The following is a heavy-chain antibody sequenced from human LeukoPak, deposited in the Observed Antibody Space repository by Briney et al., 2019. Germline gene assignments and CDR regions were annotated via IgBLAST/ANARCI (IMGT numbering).Heavy chain of an antibody. CDR1: GYSISSGYY. CDR2: IYHSGST. Sequence: SETLSLTCTVSGYSISSGYYWGWIRQPPGKGLEWIGSIYHSGSTYYNPSLKSRVTISVDTSKNQFSLKLSSVTAADTAVYYCAREAIVVVPAAILEGAYYYYYYMDVWGKGTTVTISS. D-gene: IGHD2-2*01. V-gene: IGHV4-38-2*02. CDR3: AREAIVVVPAAILEGAYYYYYYMDV. J-gene: IGHJ6*03.